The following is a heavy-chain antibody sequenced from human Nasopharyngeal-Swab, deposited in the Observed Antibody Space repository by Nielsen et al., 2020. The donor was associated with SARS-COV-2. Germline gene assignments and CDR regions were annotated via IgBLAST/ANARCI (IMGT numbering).Heavy chain of an antibody. J-gene: IGHJ6*02. CDR2: ISYDGSNK. CDR3: ARVFNRVSEIAAADPNIYYYYGMDV. CDR1: GFTFSSYA. V-gene: IGHV3-30-3*01. Sequence: GASLKISCAASGFTFSSYAMHWVRQAPGKGLEWVAVISYDGSNKYYADSVKGRFTISRDNSKNTLYLQMNSLRAEDTAVYYCARVFNRVSEIAAADPNIYYYYGMDVWGQGTTVTVSS. D-gene: IGHD6-13*01.